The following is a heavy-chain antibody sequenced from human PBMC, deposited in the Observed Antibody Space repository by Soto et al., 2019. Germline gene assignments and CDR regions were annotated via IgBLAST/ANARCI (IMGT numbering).Heavy chain of an antibody. V-gene: IGHV3-7*01. CDR3: AREGPYCGGDCYPDY. CDR2: IKQDGSEK. Sequence: PGGSLRLSCAASGFTFSSYWMSWVRQAPGKGLEWVANIKQDGSEKYYVDSVKGRFTISRDNAKNSLYLQMNSLRAEDTAVYYCAREGPYCGGDCYPDYWGQGNLVTVSS. D-gene: IGHD2-21*01. J-gene: IGHJ4*02. CDR1: GFTFSSYW.